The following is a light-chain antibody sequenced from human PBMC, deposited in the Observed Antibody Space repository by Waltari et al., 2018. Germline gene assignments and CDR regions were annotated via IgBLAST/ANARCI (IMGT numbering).Light chain of an antibody. CDR2: AAS. V-gene: IGKV1-27*01. CDR3: QKYNSAPRT. Sequence: DIQMTPSTPSLSASVGDRITITCRASQAITNALAWYQQKPGKVPNLLIYAASTLQSGVPSRFSGSRSGTDFTLTISSLQPEDGATYYCQKYNSAPRTFGQGTKVEIK. J-gene: IGKJ1*01. CDR1: QAITNA.